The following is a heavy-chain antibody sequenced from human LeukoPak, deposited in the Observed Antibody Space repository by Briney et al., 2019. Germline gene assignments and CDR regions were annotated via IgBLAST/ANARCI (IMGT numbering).Heavy chain of an antibody. CDR1: GFTFNYYG. CDR3: AKEGDVLRYFDWSQGDY. CDR2: IWHDGSKE. J-gene: IGHJ4*02. D-gene: IGHD3-9*01. V-gene: IGHV3-33*06. Sequence: PGGSLRLSCAASGFTFNYYGMNWVRQAPGRGLEWVAGIWHDGSKEYYADSLKGRFTISRDSSKKTLYLQMNSLRAEDTAVYYCAKEGDVLRYFDWSQGDYWGQGTLVTVSS.